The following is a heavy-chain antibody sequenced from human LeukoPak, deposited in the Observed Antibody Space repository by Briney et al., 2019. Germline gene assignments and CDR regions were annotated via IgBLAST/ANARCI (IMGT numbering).Heavy chain of an antibody. CDR3: ARDQLGTGTTSYYYGMDV. V-gene: IGHV4-39*07. D-gene: IGHD1-1*01. CDR1: GGSISSSSYY. CDR2: IYYSGST. J-gene: IGHJ6*02. Sequence: SETLSLTCTVSGGSISSSSYYWGWIRQPPGKGLEWIGSIYYSGSTYYNPSLKSRVTISVDTSKNQFSLKLSSVTAADTAVYYCARDQLGTGTTSYYYGMDVWGQGTTVTVSS.